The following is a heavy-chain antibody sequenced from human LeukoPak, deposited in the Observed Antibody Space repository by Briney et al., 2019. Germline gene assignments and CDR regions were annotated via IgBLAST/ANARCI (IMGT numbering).Heavy chain of an antibody. CDR3: ARGRFGELLPNDY. CDR2: IYTSGST. Sequence: PSETLSLTCTVSGGSITSGSYYWRWTRQPAGTGLEWIGHIYTSGSTNYSPSLKGRVTISMDTSKNQFSLKLNSVTAADTAMYFCARGRFGELLPNDYWGRGTLATVSS. J-gene: IGHJ4*02. CDR1: GGSITSGSYY. D-gene: IGHD3-10*01. V-gene: IGHV4-61*09.